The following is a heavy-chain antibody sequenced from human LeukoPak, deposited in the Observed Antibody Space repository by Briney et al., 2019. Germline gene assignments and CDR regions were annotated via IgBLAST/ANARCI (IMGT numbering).Heavy chain of an antibody. V-gene: IGHV4-4*07. J-gene: IGHJ5*02. CDR3: ARDGSMVRGVITLNWFDP. Sequence: SETLSLTCTVSGGSISSYYWSWIRQPAGKGLEWIGRIYTSGSTNYNPSLKSRVTMSVDTSKNQFSLKLSSVTAADTAVYYCARDGSMVRGVITLNWFDPWGQGTLVTVSS. CDR1: GGSISSYY. CDR2: IYTSGST. D-gene: IGHD3-10*01.